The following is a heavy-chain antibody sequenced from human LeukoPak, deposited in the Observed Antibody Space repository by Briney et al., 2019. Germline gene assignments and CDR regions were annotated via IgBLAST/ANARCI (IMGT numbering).Heavy chain of an antibody. CDR3: AKVRGGRDYGSGSYPYYYYGMDV. Sequence: PGGSLRLSCAASGFTFSSYGMHWVRQAPGKGLEWVAVISYDGSNKYYADSVKGRFTISRDNSKNTLYLQMNSLRAEDTAVYYCAKVRGGRDYGSGSYPYYYYGMDVWGKGTTVTVSS. D-gene: IGHD3-10*01. V-gene: IGHV3-30*18. J-gene: IGHJ6*04. CDR1: GFTFSSYG. CDR2: ISYDGSNK.